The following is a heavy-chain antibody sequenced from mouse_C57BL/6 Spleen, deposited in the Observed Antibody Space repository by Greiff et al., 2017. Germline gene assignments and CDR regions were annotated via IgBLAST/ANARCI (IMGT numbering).Heavy chain of an antibody. Sequence: DVMLVESGGGLVKPGGSLKLSCAASGFTFSSYTMSWVRQTPEKRLEWVATISGGGGNTYYPDSVKGRFTISRDNAKNTLYLQMSSLRSEDTALYYCARRATMGTRDFDVWGTGTTVTVSS. V-gene: IGHV5-9*01. CDR1: GFTFSSYT. CDR2: ISGGGGNT. D-gene: IGHD2-1*01. J-gene: IGHJ1*03. CDR3: ARRATMGTRDFDV.